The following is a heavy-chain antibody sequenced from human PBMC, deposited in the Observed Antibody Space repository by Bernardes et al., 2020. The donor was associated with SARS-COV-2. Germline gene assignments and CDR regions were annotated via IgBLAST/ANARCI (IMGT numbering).Heavy chain of an antibody. CDR1: GYTFTGYY. J-gene: IGHJ6*02. CDR3: ARVAGPYYYYGMDV. Sequence: ASVKVSCKASGYTFTGYYMHWVRQAPGQGLEWMGWINPNSGGTNYAQKFQGRVTMTRDTSISTAYMELSRLRSDDTAVYYCARVAGPYYYYGMDVWGQGTTVTVSS. CDR2: INPNSGGT. D-gene: IGHD6-19*01. V-gene: IGHV1-2*02.